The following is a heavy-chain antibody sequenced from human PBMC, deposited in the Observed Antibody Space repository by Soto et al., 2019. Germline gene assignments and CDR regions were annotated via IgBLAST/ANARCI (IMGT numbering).Heavy chain of an antibody. V-gene: IGHV3-7*05. J-gene: IGHJ6*01. CDR2: IKEDGSEK. CDR3: GYDMDV. CDR1: GFIFSNSW. Sequence: HPGGSLRLSCVASGFIFSNSWMSWVRQAPGKGLEWVANIKEDGSEKNYVDSVKGRFTISRDNAKNSLYLQMNSLRAEDTAVYYCGYDMDVWGQGTTVTVSS.